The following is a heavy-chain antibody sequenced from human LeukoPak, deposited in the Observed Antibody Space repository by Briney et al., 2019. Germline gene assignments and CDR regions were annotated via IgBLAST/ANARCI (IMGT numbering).Heavy chain of an antibody. CDR2: ISYDGSSK. CDR3: AKVGGLDAVDYFDY. CDR1: GFTFSSYG. V-gene: IGHV3-30*18. D-gene: IGHD3/OR15-3a*01. J-gene: IGHJ4*02. Sequence: GRSLRLSCAASGFTFSSYGMPWVRQAPGKGLEWVAVISYDGSSKYYADSVKGRFTISRDNSKNTLYLQMNSLRAEDTAVYYCAKVGGLDAVDYFDYWGQGTLVTVSS.